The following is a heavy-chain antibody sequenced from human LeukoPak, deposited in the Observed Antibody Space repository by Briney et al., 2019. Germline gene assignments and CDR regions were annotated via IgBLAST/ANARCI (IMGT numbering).Heavy chain of an antibody. CDR2: IKQDGSEK. CDR1: GFTFSSYW. D-gene: IGHD5-18*01. Sequence: PGGSLRLSRTASGFTFSSYWMSWVRQAPGKGLEWVANIKQDGSEKYYADSVKGRFTISRDNAKNSLYLQMNSLRAEDTAVYYCARDRGYGFDYWGQGTLVTVSS. CDR3: ARDRGYGFDY. V-gene: IGHV3-7*01. J-gene: IGHJ4*02.